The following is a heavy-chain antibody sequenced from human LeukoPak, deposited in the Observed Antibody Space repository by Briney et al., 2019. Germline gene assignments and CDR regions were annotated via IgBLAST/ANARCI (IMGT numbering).Heavy chain of an antibody. V-gene: IGHV4-39*01. Sequence: SETLSLTCTVSGGSISSSSYYWGWIRQPPGKGLEWIGSIYYSGSTYYNPSLKSRVTISVDTSKNQFSLKLSSVTAADTAVYYCARHTERSREFDYWGQGTLVTVSS. D-gene: IGHD4-17*01. CDR3: ARHTERSREFDY. CDR2: IYYSGST. CDR1: GGSISSSSYY. J-gene: IGHJ4*02.